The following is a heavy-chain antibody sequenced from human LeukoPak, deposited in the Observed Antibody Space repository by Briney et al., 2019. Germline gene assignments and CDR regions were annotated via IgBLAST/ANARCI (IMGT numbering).Heavy chain of an antibody. Sequence: PGGSLRLSCAASGFTFTNAWMNWVRQAPGKGLEWVGRIQSKTDGGTTDYAAPVKGRFTISRDDSKNTLYLQMNSLKTEDTAVYYCTTIAAAGQIDYWGQGTLVTVSS. J-gene: IGHJ4*02. CDR1: GFTFTNAW. CDR3: TTIAAAGQIDY. CDR2: IQSKTDGGTT. D-gene: IGHD6-13*01. V-gene: IGHV3-15*01.